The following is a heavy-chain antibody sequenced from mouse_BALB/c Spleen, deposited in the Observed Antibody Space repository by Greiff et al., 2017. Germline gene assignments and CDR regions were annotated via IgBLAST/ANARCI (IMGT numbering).Heavy chain of an antibody. J-gene: IGHJ4*01. CDR2: INPSTGYT. V-gene: IGHV1S26*01. CDR3: ARDGLRLRSYYAMDY. Sequence: VKLMESGAELMKPGASVKMSCKASGYTFTSYWMHWVKQRPGQGLEWIGYINPSTGYTEYNQKFKDKATLTADKSSSTAYMQLSSLTSEDSAVYYCARDGLRLRSYYAMDYWGQGTSVTVSS. CDR1: GYTFTSYW. D-gene: IGHD1-2*01.